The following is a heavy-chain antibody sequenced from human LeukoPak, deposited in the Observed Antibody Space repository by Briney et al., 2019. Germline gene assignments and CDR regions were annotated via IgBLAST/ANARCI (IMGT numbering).Heavy chain of an antibody. CDR1: GGSISSGGYS. CDR2: IYHSGST. D-gene: IGHD2-15*01. CDR3: ASGVAATYYYYYYGTDV. J-gene: IGHJ6*02. Sequence: PSETLSLTCAVSGGSISSGGYSWSWIRQPPGKGLEWIGYIYHSGSTYYNPSLKSRVTISVDRSKNQFSLKLSSVTAADTAVYYCASGVAATYYYYYYGTDVWGQGTTVTVSS. V-gene: IGHV4-30-2*01.